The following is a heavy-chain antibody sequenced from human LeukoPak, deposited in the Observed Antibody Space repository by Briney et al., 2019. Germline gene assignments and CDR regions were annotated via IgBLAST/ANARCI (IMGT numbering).Heavy chain of an antibody. D-gene: IGHD3-10*01. J-gene: IGHJ5*02. Sequence: PGGSLRLSCAASGFTFDDHGMSWVRQAPGKGLEWVAGINRKGGSAGYADSVTGQFRISIDNAENALYLQMNRLRAEDAALYHCARDPSKGTMVRGEIWFDPGGEGPLVTLSS. V-gene: IGHV3-20*01. CDR2: INRKGGSA. CDR3: ARDPSKGTMVRGEIWFDP. CDR1: GFTFDDHG.